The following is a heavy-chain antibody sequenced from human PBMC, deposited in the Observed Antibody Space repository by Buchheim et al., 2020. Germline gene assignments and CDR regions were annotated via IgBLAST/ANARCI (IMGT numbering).Heavy chain of an antibody. CDR3: ARGYCSSTSCYAVYYGMDV. D-gene: IGHD2-2*01. Sequence: EVQLVESGGGLVQPGGSLRLSCAASGFTFSSYSMNWVRQAPGKGLEWVSYISSSSTIYYADSVKGRFTISRDNAKKSLYLQMNSLRAEDTAVYYCARGYCSSTSCYAVYYGMDVWGQGTT. CDR2: ISSSSTI. V-gene: IGHV3-48*01. J-gene: IGHJ6*02. CDR1: GFTFSSYS.